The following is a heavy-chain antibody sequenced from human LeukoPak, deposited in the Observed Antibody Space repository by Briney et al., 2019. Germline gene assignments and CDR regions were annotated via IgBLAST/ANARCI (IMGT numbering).Heavy chain of an antibody. Sequence: GGSLRLSCAASGFTFDDYAMHWVRQAPGKGLEWVSGISWNSGSIGYADSVKGRFTISRDNAKNSLYLQMNSLRAEDTALYYCAKDASPYGGNPVYWGQETLVTVSS. CDR3: AKDASPYGGNPVY. J-gene: IGHJ4*02. V-gene: IGHV3-9*01. D-gene: IGHD4-23*01. CDR1: GFTFDDYA. CDR2: ISWNSGSI.